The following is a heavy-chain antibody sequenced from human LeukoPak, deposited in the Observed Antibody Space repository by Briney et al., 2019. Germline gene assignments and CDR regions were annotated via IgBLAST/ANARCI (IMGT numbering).Heavy chain of an antibody. CDR2: ISSSSSTI. V-gene: IGHV3-48*04. D-gene: IGHD6-19*01. J-gene: IGHJ4*02. CDR1: GFNYSSYT. CDR3: ARDLLGQWPTVFDY. Sequence: GGSLRLSCAASGFNYSSYTMNWVRQAPGKGLEWVSYISSSSSTIYYADSVKGRFTISRDNAKNSLYLQMNSLRAEDTAVYYCARDLLGQWPTVFDYWGQGTLVTVSS.